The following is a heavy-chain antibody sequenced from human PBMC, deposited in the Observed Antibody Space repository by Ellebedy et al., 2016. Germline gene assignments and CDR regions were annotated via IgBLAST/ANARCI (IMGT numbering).Heavy chain of an antibody. D-gene: IGHD2-2*01. CDR2: IKSKTDGGTT. J-gene: IGHJ5*02. CDR1: GFTFSNAW. CDR3: TTDPGNIVVVPAVTHWFNP. Sequence: GESLKISCAASGFTFSNAWMSWVRQAPGKGLEWVGRIKSKTDGGTTDYAAPVKGRFTISRDDSKNTLYLQMNSLKTEDTAVYYCTTDPGNIVVVPAVTHWFNPWGQGTLVTVSS. V-gene: IGHV3-15*01.